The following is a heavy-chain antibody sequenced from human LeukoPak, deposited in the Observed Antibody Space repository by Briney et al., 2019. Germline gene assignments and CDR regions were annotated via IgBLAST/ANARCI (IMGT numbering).Heavy chain of an antibody. V-gene: IGHV4-39*02. CDR2: IYYRGST. CDR1: GGSINSSRYY. Sequence: PSETLSLTCTVSGGSINSSRYYWGWIRQPPGKGLEWIGSIYYRGSTYYNPSLKSRVTISVDTSKNQFSLKLSSVTAADTAVYYCARDVPKKAPYGVDVWGPGTTVIVSS. CDR3: ARDVPKKAPYGVDV. D-gene: IGHD2-2*01. J-gene: IGHJ6*02.